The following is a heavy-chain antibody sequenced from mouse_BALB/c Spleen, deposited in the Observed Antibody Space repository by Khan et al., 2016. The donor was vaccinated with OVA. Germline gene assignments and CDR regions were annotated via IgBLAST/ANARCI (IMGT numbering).Heavy chain of an antibody. CDR1: GFTFSSFG. CDR3: ARKYSISFLEY. Sequence: EVQLVESGGDLVKPGGSLKLSCAASGFTFSSFGMSWIRQTPDKRLEWVATISSGGSYTYYPDSVKGRFTISRDNAKNTLYLQMSSLKSEDTAMYYWARKYSISFLEYWGQGNTPT. V-gene: IGHV5-6*01. D-gene: IGHD2-5*01. CDR2: ISSGGSYT. J-gene: IGHJ2*01.